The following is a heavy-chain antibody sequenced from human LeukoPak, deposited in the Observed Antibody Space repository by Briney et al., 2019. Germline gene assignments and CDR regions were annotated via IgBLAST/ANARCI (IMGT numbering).Heavy chain of an antibody. D-gene: IGHD6-19*01. CDR1: GLNFNSRW. CDR2: ISGSGGST. Sequence: GGSLRLSCVASGLNFNSRWMDWVRQAPGKGLEWVSAISGSGGSTYYADSVKGRFTISRDNSKNTLYLQMNSLRAEDTAVYYCAKFEQWLVQGAFDIWGQGTMVTVSS. J-gene: IGHJ3*02. CDR3: AKFEQWLVQGAFDI. V-gene: IGHV3-23*01.